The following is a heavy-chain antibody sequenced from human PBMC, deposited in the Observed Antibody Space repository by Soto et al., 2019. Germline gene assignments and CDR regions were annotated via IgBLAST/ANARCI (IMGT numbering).Heavy chain of an antibody. Sequence: SETLSLTCTVSGGSISSSSYYWGWIRQPPGKGLEWIGSIYYSGSTYYNPSLKSRVTISVDTSKNQFSLKLSSVTAADTAVYYCARDIVGVTNWFDPWGQGTLVTVSS. J-gene: IGHJ5*02. D-gene: IGHD1-26*01. V-gene: IGHV4-39*02. CDR1: GGSISSSSYY. CDR2: IYYSGST. CDR3: ARDIVGVTNWFDP.